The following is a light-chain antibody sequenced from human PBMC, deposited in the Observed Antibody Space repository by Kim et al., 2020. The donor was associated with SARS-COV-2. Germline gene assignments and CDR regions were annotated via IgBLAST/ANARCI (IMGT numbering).Light chain of an antibody. CDR2: YDD. CDR3: AAWDDSLNGPV. V-gene: IGLV1-36*01. CDR1: SSNIGNSA. J-gene: IGLJ3*02. Sequence: QSVLTQPPSVSEAPRQRVTISCSGSSSNIGNSAVNWYQQLPGKAPKLLIYYDDLLPSGVSDRFSGSKSGTPASLAISGLQSEDEADYYCAAWDDSLNGPVFGGGTKLTVL.